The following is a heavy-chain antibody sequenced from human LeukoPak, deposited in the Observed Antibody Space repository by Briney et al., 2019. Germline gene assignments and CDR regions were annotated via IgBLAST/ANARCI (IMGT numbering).Heavy chain of an antibody. D-gene: IGHD2-21*02. CDR3: ARAWVAYCGCDCSSAFDI. CDR1: GFTFSSYS. CDR2: ISSSSSYI. J-gene: IGHJ3*02. V-gene: IGHV3-21*01. Sequence: GGSLRLSCAASGFTFSSYSMNWVRQAPGKGLEWVSSISSSSSYIYYADSVKGRFTISRDNAKNSLYLQMNSLRAEDTAVYYCARAWVAYCGCDCSSAFDIWGQGTMVTVSS.